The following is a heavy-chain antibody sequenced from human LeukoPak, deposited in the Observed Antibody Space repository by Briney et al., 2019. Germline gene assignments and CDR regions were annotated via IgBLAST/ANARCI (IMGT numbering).Heavy chain of an antibody. CDR3: ARDRGGYSSSWFHDAFDI. V-gene: IGHV3-11*01. D-gene: IGHD6-13*01. Sequence: GGSLRLSCAASGFTFSDYYMSWIRQAPGKGLEWVSYISSSGSTIYYADSVKGRFTISRDNAKNSLYLQMNSLRAEDTAVYYYARDRGGYSSSWFHDAFDIWGQGTMVTVSS. CDR2: ISSSGSTI. J-gene: IGHJ3*02. CDR1: GFTFSDYY.